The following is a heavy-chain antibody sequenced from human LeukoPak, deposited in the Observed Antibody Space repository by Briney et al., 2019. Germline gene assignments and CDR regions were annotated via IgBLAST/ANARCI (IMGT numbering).Heavy chain of an antibody. J-gene: IGHJ4*02. CDR2: ISSSGSSI. CDR3: AKGIRTIAAAGHFDY. D-gene: IGHD6-13*01. V-gene: IGHV3-11*01. Sequence: GGSLRLSCVASGFIFSDYYMSWIRQAPGRGLEWISYISSSGSSIFYADSVKGRFTISRDNAKNSLYLQMNSLRAEDTAVYYCAKGIRTIAAAGHFDYWGQGTLVTVAS. CDR1: GFIFSDYY.